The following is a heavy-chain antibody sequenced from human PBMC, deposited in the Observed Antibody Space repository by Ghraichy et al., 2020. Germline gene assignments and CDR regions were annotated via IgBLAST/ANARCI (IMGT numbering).Heavy chain of an antibody. CDR3: ARGHYDNSGVFDY. Sequence: GESLNISCAASGFTFSDYWLSWVRRAPGKGLEWVANIKHDESEKYYVDSVKGRFTVSRDNAKNSLYLQMTSLRAEDTAVYYCARGHYDNSGVFDYWGQGTLVTVSS. V-gene: IGHV3-7*03. J-gene: IGHJ4*02. D-gene: IGHD3-22*01. CDR2: IKHDESEK. CDR1: GFTFSDYW.